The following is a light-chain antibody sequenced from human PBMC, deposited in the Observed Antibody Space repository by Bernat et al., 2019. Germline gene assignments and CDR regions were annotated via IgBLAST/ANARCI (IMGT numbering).Light chain of an antibody. CDR1: KLGSKY. CDR2: RDD. Sequence: SYDLTQPPSVSVSPGQTASITCSGDKLGSKYTCWYQQKAGQSPVVVIYRDDKRPSGIPERFSGSHSGNTATLTISGAQAMDEAEYYCPAWDSSIGVFGGGTKLTVL. V-gene: IGLV3-1*01. CDR3: PAWDSSIGV. J-gene: IGLJ3*02.